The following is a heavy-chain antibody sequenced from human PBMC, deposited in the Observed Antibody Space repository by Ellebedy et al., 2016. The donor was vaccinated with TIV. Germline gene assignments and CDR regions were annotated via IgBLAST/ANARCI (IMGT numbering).Heavy chain of an antibody. D-gene: IGHD3-3*01. CDR1: GFSFRTYG. Sequence: GESLKISXAASGFSFRTYGMHWVRQAPGKGLEWVSAISGSGGSTYYADSVKGRFTISRDNSKNTLYLQMNSLRAEDTAVYYCAKDLGEPAYYYGMDVWGQGTTVTVSS. J-gene: IGHJ6*02. CDR3: AKDLGEPAYYYGMDV. CDR2: ISGSGGST. V-gene: IGHV3-23*01.